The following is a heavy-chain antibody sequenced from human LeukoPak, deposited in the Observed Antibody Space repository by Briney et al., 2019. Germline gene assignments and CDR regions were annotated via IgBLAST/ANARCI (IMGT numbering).Heavy chain of an antibody. CDR2: IKEDGSRI. Sequence: GGSLRLSCAGTGFTFSNYWMNWVRQAPGKGLEWVANIKEDGSRINYVDSVRGRFTISRDNAKNSVYLQMDNLKAEDTAVYYCVGSSGWLFDYWGQGILVAVSS. CDR3: VGSSGWLFDY. D-gene: IGHD6-19*01. J-gene: IGHJ4*02. CDR1: GFTFSNYW. V-gene: IGHV3-7*01.